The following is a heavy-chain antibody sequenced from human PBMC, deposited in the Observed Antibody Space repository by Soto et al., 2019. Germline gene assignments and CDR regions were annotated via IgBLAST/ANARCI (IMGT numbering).Heavy chain of an antibody. D-gene: IGHD6-19*01. Sequence: EVQLLESGGALVQPGGSLRLSCVGSGFRFSSYSMTWVRQASGEGLEWVSAITGRGDRVYSADSVWGRFTISRDNPKNTLYLQMTSLRAEDTAVYYCGKDSAGIAVAGIDYWGQGTLVTVSS. CDR2: ITGRGDRV. V-gene: IGHV3-23*01. CDR3: GKDSAGIAVAGIDY. J-gene: IGHJ4*02. CDR1: GFRFSSYS.